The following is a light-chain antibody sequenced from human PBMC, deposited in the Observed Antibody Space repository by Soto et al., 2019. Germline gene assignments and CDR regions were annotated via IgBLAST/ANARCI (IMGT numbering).Light chain of an antibody. CDR1: QSVTSTY. J-gene: IGKJ5*01. CDR2: GAS. CDR3: QQYGRSHT. V-gene: IGKV3-20*01. Sequence: LLTQSPVTLSLSPGERATLPCRASQSVTSTYLAWYQQKPGQAPSLLIHGASSRAIGIPDRLSGSVSGSDFIITINRLEPEDFAVYYCQQYGRSHTFGQGTRVEIK.